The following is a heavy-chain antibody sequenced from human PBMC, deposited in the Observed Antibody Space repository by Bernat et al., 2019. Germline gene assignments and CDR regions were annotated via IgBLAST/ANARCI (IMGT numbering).Heavy chain of an antibody. CDR2: ISVSGETT. Sequence: VESGGGLVQPGESLRLSCAASGFTFTSYAMSWVRQGPGKGLEWVSSISVSGETTYYADSVKDRFIISRDNSQNTLFLQMDSLRAEDTALYYCAKFALARLNYYYYAMDVWGQETTVTVSS. CDR1: GFTFTSYA. CDR3: AKFALARLNYYYYAMDV. V-gene: IGHV3-23*04. J-gene: IGHJ6*02. D-gene: IGHD6-6*01.